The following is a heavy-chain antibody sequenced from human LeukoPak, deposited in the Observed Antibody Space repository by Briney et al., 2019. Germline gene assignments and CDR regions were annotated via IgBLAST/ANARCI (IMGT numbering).Heavy chain of an antibody. Sequence: GGSPRLSCVAPRFPFSSYWMTWVRQAPGKGLEWVANIKQDGSKKSYVDSVKGRFTISRDNAKNSLYLQMNSLRAEDTAIYYCTRVGYIDEGIDYWGQGTLVTVSS. CDR3: TRVGYIDEGIDY. CDR1: RFPFSSYW. V-gene: IGHV3-7*04. CDR2: IKQDGSKK. D-gene: IGHD5-24*01. J-gene: IGHJ4*02.